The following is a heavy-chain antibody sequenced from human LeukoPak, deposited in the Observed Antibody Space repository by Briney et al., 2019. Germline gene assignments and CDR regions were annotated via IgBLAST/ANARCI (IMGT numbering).Heavy chain of an antibody. CDR1: GGTFSSYA. V-gene: IGHV1-69*05. D-gene: IGHD3-10*01. J-gene: IGHJ4*02. CDR3: AIATGMVRGVIIIKDPFDY. Sequence: SVKVSCKASGGTFSSYAISWVRQAPGQGLEWMGGIISISGTANYARKFQGRVTITTDESTSTAYMELSSLRSEDTAVYYCAIATGMVRGVIIIKDPFDYWGQGTLVTVSS. CDR2: IISISGTA.